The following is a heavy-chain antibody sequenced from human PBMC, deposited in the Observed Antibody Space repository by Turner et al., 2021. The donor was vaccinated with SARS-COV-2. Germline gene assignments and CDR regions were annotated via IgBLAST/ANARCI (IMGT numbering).Heavy chain of an antibody. CDR3: TGGGGYDNLTGAYYGMDV. Sequence: QLQLVPSGAEVKKPGSSVTVSCRASGCTFSSYALTWGRQAPGQGVEWMGGIIPIFGTTNYAQKLQGRVTITAAKTPPTAYMDRSSAGCEAQARYYCTGGGGYDNLTGAYYGMDVWGQGTTVTVSS. J-gene: IGHJ6*02. CDR2: IIPIFGTT. D-gene: IGHD3-9*01. CDR1: GCTFSSYA. V-gene: IGHV1-69*06.